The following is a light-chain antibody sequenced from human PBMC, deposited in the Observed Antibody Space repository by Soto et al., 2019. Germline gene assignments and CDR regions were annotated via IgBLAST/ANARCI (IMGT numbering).Light chain of an antibody. V-gene: IGKV3-11*01. CDR3: QQRSSWQIT. CDR1: QSVSTY. CDR2: DAS. J-gene: IGKJ5*01. Sequence: ETVLTQSPATLSLSPGESATLSRRASQSVSTYLAWYQQKPGQAPRLLFYDASNRVTGIPARFRGSGSGTDFTLTISSLEPDDFAVYYCQQRSSWQITFGQGTRLEIK.